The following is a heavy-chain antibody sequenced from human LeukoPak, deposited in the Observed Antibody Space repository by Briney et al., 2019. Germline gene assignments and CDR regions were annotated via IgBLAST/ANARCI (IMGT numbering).Heavy chain of an antibody. J-gene: IGHJ6*03. D-gene: IGHD4/OR15-4a*01. V-gene: IGHV4-39*01. CDR3: ARHELNTMSLGYMDV. CDR2: IYYSGST. CDR1: GGSISSSSYY. Sequence: SETLSLTCTVSGGSISSSSYYWGWIRQPPGKGLEWIGSIYYSGSTYYNPSLKSRVTISVDTSKNQFSLKLSSVTAADTAVYYCARHELNTMSLGYMDVWGKGTTVTVSS.